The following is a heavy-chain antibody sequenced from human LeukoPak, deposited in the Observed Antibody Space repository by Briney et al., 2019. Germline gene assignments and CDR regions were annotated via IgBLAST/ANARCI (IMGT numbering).Heavy chain of an antibody. Sequence: GGSLRLSCAASGFTFSSYWMNWARQAPGKGLEWVSAISGSGGSTYYADSVKGRFTISRDNSKNTLYLQMNSLRAEDTAVYYCANPCCYSEDYWGQGTLVTVSS. D-gene: IGHD2-15*01. V-gene: IGHV3-23*01. CDR2: ISGSGGST. CDR1: GFTFSSYW. CDR3: ANPCCYSEDY. J-gene: IGHJ4*02.